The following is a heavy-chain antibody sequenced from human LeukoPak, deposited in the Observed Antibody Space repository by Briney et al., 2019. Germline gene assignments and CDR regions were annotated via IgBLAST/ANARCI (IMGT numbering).Heavy chain of an antibody. J-gene: IGHJ6*03. CDR3: ARVLTMVRGVIITNKDYYYYMDV. D-gene: IGHD3-10*01. CDR1: GGSFSGYY. V-gene: IGHV4-34*01. CDR2: INHSGST. Sequence: SETLSLTCAVYGGSFSGYYWSWIRQPPGKGLEWIGEINHSGSTNYNPSLKSRVTTSVDTSKNQFSLKLSSVTAADTAVYYCARVLTMVRGVIITNKDYYYYMDVWGKGTTVTVSS.